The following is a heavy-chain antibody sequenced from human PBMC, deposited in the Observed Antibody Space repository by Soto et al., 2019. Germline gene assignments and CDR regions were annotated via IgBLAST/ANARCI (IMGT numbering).Heavy chain of an antibody. Sequence: PSETLSLTCTVSGGSISGYYCSWLRQPPGKGLEWIGYIYNIGSTNYNPSLRSRVTMSIDTSQEQVSLKLSSVTATATAVYYCARHVNLPLGGTGFDSWGRGTLVTV. J-gene: IGHJ4*02. D-gene: IGHD6-19*01. V-gene: IGHV4-59*08. CDR3: ARHVNLPLGGTGFDS. CDR1: GGSISGYY. CDR2: IYNIGST.